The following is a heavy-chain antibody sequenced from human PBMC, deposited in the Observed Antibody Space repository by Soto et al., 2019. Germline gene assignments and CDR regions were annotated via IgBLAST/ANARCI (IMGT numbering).Heavy chain of an antibody. Sequence: AASVKVSCKASGGTFSSYAISWVRQAPGQGLEWMGGIIPIFGTANYAQKFQGRVTITADKSTSTAYMELSSLRSEDTAVYYCARESERDCSGGSCYSDFDYWGQGTLVTVSS. CDR1: GGTFSSYA. CDR2: IIPIFGTA. V-gene: IGHV1-69*06. J-gene: IGHJ4*02. CDR3: ARESERDCSGGSCYSDFDY. D-gene: IGHD2-15*01.